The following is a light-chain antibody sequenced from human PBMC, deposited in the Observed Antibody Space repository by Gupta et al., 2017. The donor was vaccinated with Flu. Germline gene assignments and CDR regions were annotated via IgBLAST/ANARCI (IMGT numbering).Light chain of an antibody. CDR3: MQGTHWPLT. V-gene: IGKV2-30*01. CDR2: KVS. Sequence: EVVMTQSPVSLAVTLGQPASTSCRSSQSIVYSDGNTYLTWFQQRPGQSPRRLIYKVSNRDSGVPDRFSGSGSGTDFTLKISRLEAEDVGVYYFMQGTHWPLTFAGGTKVEIK. J-gene: IGKJ4*01. CDR1: QSIVYSDGNTY.